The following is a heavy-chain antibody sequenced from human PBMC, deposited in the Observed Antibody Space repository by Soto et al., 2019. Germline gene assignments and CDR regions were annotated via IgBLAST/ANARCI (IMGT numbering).Heavy chain of an antibody. D-gene: IGHD5-12*01. Sequence: QVQLVESGGGLVKPGGSLRLSCAASGFTFSDYYMSWIRQAPGKGLEWVSYISSSGSTIYYADSVKGRFTISRDNAKTSLYLQMKSLRAEDTAVYYCARGEGMGGLHIVATIGVGYYYYMDVWGKGTTVTVSS. CDR1: GFTFSDYY. J-gene: IGHJ6*03. V-gene: IGHV3-11*01. CDR2: ISSSGSTI. CDR3: ARGEGMGGLHIVATIGVGYYYYMDV.